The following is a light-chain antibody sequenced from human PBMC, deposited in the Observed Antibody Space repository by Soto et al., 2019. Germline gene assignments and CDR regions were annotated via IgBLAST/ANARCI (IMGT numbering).Light chain of an antibody. CDR1: SSNIGAGYD. V-gene: IGLV1-40*01. CDR2: TNG. Sequence: QAVVTQPPSVSGAPGQRVTISCTGTSSNIGAGYDVNWYQHLPGAAPKLLIYTNGNRPSGVPDRFSGSKSGTSASLAITGLQAEDEADYYCQSYDSGLSGSVFGGGTQLTV. CDR3: QSYDSGLSGSV. J-gene: IGLJ3*02.